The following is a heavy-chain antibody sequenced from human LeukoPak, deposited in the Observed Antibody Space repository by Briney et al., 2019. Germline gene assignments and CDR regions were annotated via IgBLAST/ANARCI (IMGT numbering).Heavy chain of an antibody. Sequence: SETLSLTCTVSGGSISSYCWSWIRQPPGKGLEWIGYIYYSGSTNYNPSLKSRVTISVDTSKNQFSLRLSSVTAADTAVYYCARGLPGGSYLNWFDPWGQGTLVTVSS. CDR2: IYYSGST. V-gene: IGHV4-59*01. J-gene: IGHJ5*02. CDR3: ARGLPGGSYLNWFDP. D-gene: IGHD1-26*01. CDR1: GGSISSYC.